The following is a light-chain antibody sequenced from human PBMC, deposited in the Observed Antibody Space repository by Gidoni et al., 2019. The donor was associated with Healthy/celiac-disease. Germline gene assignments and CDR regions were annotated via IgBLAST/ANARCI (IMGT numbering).Light chain of an antibody. CDR1: SSDVGGYNY. J-gene: IGLJ3*02. CDR3: SSYTSSSSPWV. Sequence: LTQPASVSGSPGQSITISCTGTSSDVGGYNYVSWYQQHPGKAPKPMIYDISNRPSGVSNRFSCSKSGNTASLTISGLQAEDEADYYCSSYTSSSSPWVFGGGTKLTVL. V-gene: IGLV2-14*01. CDR2: DIS.